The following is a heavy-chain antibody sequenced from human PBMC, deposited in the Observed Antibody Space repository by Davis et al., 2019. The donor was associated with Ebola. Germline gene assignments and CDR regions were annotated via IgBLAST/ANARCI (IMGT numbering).Heavy chain of an antibody. J-gene: IGHJ4*02. CDR3: AKGTDYTAPHGTRSLDS. D-gene: IGHD4-11*01. V-gene: IGHV3-23*01. CDR1: GFTFGPYA. CDR2: IGSGHDA. Sequence: GEFLKISCAASGFTFGPYAMTWVRQALGKGLEWVSSIGSGHDAQYADSVKGRFTISRDNSKNTVYLEMKSLRVDDTALYYCAKGTDYTAPHGTRSLDSWDQGTLVTVSS.